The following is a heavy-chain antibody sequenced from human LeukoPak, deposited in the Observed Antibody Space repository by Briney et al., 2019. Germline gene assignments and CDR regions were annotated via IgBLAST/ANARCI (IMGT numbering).Heavy chain of an antibody. CDR1: GYSISSGYY. Sequence: SETLSLTCTVSGYSISSGYYWSWIRQPPGKGLEWIGYIYYSGSTNYNPSLKSRVTISVDTSKNQFSLKLSSVTAADTAVYYCARGPGKGIESADTGAFDIWGQGTMVTVSS. CDR2: IYYSGST. J-gene: IGHJ3*02. V-gene: IGHV4-61*01. D-gene: IGHD5-18*01. CDR3: ARGPGKGIESADTGAFDI.